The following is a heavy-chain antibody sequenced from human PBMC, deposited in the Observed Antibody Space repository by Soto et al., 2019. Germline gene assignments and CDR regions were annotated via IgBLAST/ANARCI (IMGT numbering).Heavy chain of an antibody. CDR1: GESVSSCSYS. CDR3: ARQRTTAVIRAYLDH. CDR2: IYYSGRS. Sequence: SETLSLTCIVSGESVSSCSYSGGWIRKPPGKGLEWIGSIYYSGRSYYNPSFKSRVTISIDTSKDRFSLNLSSVTATDTALYYCARQRTTAVIRAYLDHWGQGAFVT. D-gene: IGHD2-21*01. V-gene: IGHV4-39*01. J-gene: IGHJ4*02.